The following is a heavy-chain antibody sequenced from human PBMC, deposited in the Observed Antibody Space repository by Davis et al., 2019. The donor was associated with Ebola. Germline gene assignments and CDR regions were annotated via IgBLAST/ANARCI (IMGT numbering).Heavy chain of an antibody. CDR2: IIAGNGNT. J-gene: IGHJ4*02. V-gene: IGHV1-3*01. CDR3: ARTITILGYFDY. CDR1: GYAFTSYP. D-gene: IGHD3-3*01. Sequence: AASVKVSCKASGYAFTSYPFHWVRQAPGQRLEWMGWIIAGNGNTKYSQKFQGRVTITRDTSASTVYMELSSLRSEDTAMYYCARTITILGYFDYWGQGTLVTVSS.